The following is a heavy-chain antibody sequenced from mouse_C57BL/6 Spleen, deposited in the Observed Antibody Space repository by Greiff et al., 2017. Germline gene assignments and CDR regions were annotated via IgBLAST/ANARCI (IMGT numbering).Heavy chain of an antibody. D-gene: IGHD6-1*01. CDR3: ARDASWYFDV. V-gene: IGHV1-80*01. J-gene: IGHJ1*03. Sequence: QVQLKESGAELVKPGASVKISCKASGYAFSSYWMNWVKQRPGKGLEWIGQIYPGDGDTNYNGKFKGKATLTADKSSSTAYMQLSSLTSEDAAVYFCARDASWYFDVWGTGTTVTVSS. CDR1: GYAFSSYW. CDR2: IYPGDGDT.